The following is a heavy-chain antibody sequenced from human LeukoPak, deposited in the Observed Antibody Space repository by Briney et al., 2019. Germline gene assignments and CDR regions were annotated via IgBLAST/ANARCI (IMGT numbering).Heavy chain of an antibody. CDR2: MNARNGGT. J-gene: IGHJ4*02. CDR1: GYTFSDYY. D-gene: IGHD5-24*01. CDR3: ARSSRLQSPSGTDY. V-gene: IGHV1-2*02. Sequence: ASVRVSCKTSGYTFSDYYMHWVRQAPGQGLEWMGLMNARNGGTNYAQNLKGRVTMTRDTSINTAYMELSSLTSDDTALYYCARSSRLQSPSGTDYWGQGTLVTVSS.